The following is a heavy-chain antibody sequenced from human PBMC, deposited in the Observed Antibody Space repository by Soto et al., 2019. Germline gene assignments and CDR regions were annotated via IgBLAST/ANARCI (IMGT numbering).Heavy chain of an antibody. Sequence: SETLSLTCTVSGGSISSSNWWSWVRQPPGKGLEWIGEIYHSGSTNYNPSLKSRVTISVDKSKNQFSLKLSSVTAADTAVYYCARAPWEPLYYYGMDVWGQGTTVTVSS. J-gene: IGHJ6*02. D-gene: IGHD1-26*01. V-gene: IGHV4-4*02. CDR1: GGSISSSNW. CDR3: ARAPWEPLYYYGMDV. CDR2: IYHSGST.